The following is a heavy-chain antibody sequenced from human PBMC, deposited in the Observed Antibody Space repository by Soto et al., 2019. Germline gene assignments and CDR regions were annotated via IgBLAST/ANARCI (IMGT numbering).Heavy chain of an antibody. D-gene: IGHD2-2*01. V-gene: IGHV3-23*01. J-gene: IGHJ6*02. CDR3: ARDLYCSSTSCYFVPYYGMDV. Sequence: GGSLRLSCAASGFTFSSYAMSWVRQAPGKGPEWVSVISGSGGSTYYADSVKGRFTISRDNSKNTLYLQMNSLRAEDTAVYYCARDLYCSSTSCYFVPYYGMDVWGQGTTVTVSS. CDR1: GFTFSSYA. CDR2: ISGSGGST.